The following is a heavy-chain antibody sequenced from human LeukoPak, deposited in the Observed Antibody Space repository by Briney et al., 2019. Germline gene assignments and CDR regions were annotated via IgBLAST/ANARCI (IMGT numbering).Heavy chain of an antibody. D-gene: IGHD3-22*01. CDR2: LYTGGGT. CDR3: ARGLFLSGYLDAFDM. J-gene: IGHJ3*02. CDR1: GFSVRTTY. Sequence: GGSLRLSCAASGFSVRTTYMSWVRQAPGKGLEWVSVLYTGGGTDHADSVKGRCTISRDNSKNTLDLQVNSLRVEDTAVYYCARGLFLSGYLDAFDMWGQGTVVTVSS. V-gene: IGHV3-53*01.